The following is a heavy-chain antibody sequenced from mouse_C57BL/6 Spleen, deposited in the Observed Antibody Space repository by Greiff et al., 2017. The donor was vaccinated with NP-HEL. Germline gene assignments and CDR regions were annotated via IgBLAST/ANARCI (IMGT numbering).Heavy chain of an antibody. Sequence: EVQLQQSGAELVRPGASVKLSCTASGFTITDYYMPWVKPRPEQGLEWIGRIDPEDGDTEYAPKFKGKATLTADTSSNTAYLQLSSLTSEDTAVYYLTTPFTTVVARYFDGWGTGTTVTVSS. V-gene: IGHV14-1*01. J-gene: IGHJ1*03. CDR2: IDPEDGDT. CDR3: TTPFTTVVARYFDG. CDR1: GFTITDYY. D-gene: IGHD1-1*01.